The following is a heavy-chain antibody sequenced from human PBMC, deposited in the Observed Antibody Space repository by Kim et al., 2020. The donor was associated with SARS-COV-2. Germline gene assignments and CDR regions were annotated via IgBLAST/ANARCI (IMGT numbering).Heavy chain of an antibody. D-gene: IGHD1-26*01. J-gene: IGHJ4*02. V-gene: IGHV4-39*07. CDR2: IYYSGST. CDR3: AKHSGSYFIDY. CDR1: GGSISSSSYY. Sequence: SETLSLTCTVSGGSISSSSYYWGWIRQPPGKGLEWIGSIYYSGSTYYNPSLKTRVTISVDTSKNQFSLKLSPVTAADTAAYSCAKHSGSYFIDYWGQGTLVTVSS.